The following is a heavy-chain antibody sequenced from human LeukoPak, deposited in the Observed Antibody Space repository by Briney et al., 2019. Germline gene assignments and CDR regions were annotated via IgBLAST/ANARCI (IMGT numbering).Heavy chain of an antibody. V-gene: IGHV4-4*07. CDR2: IYSSGNI. CDR1: GDSISSYF. Sequence: SETLSLTCKVSGDSISSYFWGWIRQPAGKGLEWIGRIYSSGNIDYNPSFKSRVAMSVDTSKNQISLKLSSVTAADTAVYYCVRSGGSGWLDPWGQGSMVTVSS. CDR3: VRSGGSGWLDP. D-gene: IGHD3-16*01. J-gene: IGHJ5*02.